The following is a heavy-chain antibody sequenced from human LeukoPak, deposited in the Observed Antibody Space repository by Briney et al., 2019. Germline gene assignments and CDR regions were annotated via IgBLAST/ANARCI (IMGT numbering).Heavy chain of an antibody. J-gene: IGHJ5*02. V-gene: IGHV3-30*04. Sequence: PGGSLRLSCAASGFTFSSYAMHWVRQAPGKGLEWVAVISYDGSNKYYADSVKGRFTISRDNSKNTLYLQMNSLRAEDTAVYYCAREGRPNWNSPNWFDPWGQGTLVTVSS. D-gene: IGHD1-7*01. CDR2: ISYDGSNK. CDR1: GFTFSSYA. CDR3: AREGRPNWNSPNWFDP.